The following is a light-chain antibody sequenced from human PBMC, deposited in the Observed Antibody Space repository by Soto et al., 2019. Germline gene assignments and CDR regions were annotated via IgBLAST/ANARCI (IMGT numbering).Light chain of an antibody. Sequence: QTVVTQEPSLTVSPGGTVTLTCASSTGAVTSGNYPSWFQQKPGQAPSTLIYTTNDKHSWTPARFSGSLLGDKAALTLSGVQPEDEAEYYCLLYYGSAQLVFGGGTQLTVL. CDR3: LLYYGSAQLV. CDR2: TTN. V-gene: IGLV7-43*01. CDR1: TGAVTSGNY. J-gene: IGLJ7*01.